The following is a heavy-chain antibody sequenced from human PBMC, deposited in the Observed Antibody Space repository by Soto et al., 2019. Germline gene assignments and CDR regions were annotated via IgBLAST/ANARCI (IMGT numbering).Heavy chain of an antibody. Sequence: GGSLRLSCAASGFNFGDYWVIWVRQAPGKGLEWVANIKQDGSEKYYVDSVKGRFTISRDNAKNLLYLQMNILRAEDTAVYYCASWRFGELGDGMDVWGQGTTVTV. CDR2: IKQDGSEK. D-gene: IGHD3-10*01. CDR1: GFNFGDYW. V-gene: IGHV3-7*05. J-gene: IGHJ6*02. CDR3: ASWRFGELGDGMDV.